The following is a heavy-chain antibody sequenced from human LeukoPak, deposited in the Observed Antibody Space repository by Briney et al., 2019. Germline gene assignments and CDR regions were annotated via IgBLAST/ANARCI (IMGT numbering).Heavy chain of an antibody. CDR2: ISSSSSTI. J-gene: IGHJ6*03. CDR3: ARVVPAAIRGATAMDV. CDR1: GFTFSSYS. V-gene: IGHV3-48*04. Sequence: GGSLRLSCAASGFTFSSYSMNWVRQAPGKGLEWVSYISSSSSTIYYADSVKGRFTISRDNAKNSLYLQMNSLRAEDTAVYYCARVVPAAIRGATAMDVWGKGTTVTVSS. D-gene: IGHD2-2*02.